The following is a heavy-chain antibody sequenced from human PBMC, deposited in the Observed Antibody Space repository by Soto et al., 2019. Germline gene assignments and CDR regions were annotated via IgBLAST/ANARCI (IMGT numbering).Heavy chain of an antibody. V-gene: IGHV1-3*04. D-gene: IGHD6-13*01. CDR1: GYTFTSYT. CDR2: IHTGNGAT. Sequence: QVQLVQSGAEVKKPGGSVKVSCKASGYTFTSYTMYWVRQAPGQRLEWIGWIHTGNGATKYSQKFQGRVTITRDTAASTADMELSSLTYEDTAVYYCTRAQGIGAAAFDYFDPWGQGTLVTVSS. CDR3: TRAQGIGAAAFDYFDP. J-gene: IGHJ5*02.